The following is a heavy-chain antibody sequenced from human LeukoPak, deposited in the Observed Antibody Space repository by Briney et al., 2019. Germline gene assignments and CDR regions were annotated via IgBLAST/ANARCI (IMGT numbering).Heavy chain of an antibody. Sequence: GGSPRLSCAASGFTFSSYEMNWVRQAPGKGLEWVSYISSSGSTIYYADSVKGRFTISRDNAKNSLYLQMNSLRAEDTAVYYCARAVYVLLMAGAFDIWGQGTMVTVSS. V-gene: IGHV3-48*03. J-gene: IGHJ3*02. CDR2: ISSSGSTI. D-gene: IGHD2-8*01. CDR3: ARAVYVLLMAGAFDI. CDR1: GFTFSSYE.